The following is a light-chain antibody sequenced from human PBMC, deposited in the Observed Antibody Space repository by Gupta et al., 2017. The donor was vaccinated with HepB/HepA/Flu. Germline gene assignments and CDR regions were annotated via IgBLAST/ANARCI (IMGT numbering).Light chain of an antibody. Sequence: DLVMTQFPLSLSVTPGEPASISCRSSQSLLDSDGYNYLDWYLQKPGQSPQLLIYLGSNRASGVPDRFSGSASGTDFTLKISRVEAEDVGVYYCMQIRRNPPSFGQGTKLEIK. J-gene: IGKJ2*03. CDR3: MQIRRNPPS. V-gene: IGKV2-28*01. CDR1: QSLLDSDGYNY. CDR2: LGS.